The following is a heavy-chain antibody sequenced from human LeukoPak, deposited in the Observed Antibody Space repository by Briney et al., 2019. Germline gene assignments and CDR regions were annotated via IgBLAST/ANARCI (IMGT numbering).Heavy chain of an antibody. CDR2: IYPADSDI. Sequence: GESPKISCKGSGYSINNYWIGWVRQMPGKGLEWMGIIYPADSDIRYSPSFQGQVTISADKSISTAYLQWSSLKASDTAMYYCARQEYCSGGSCYTWFDPWGQGTLVTVSS. J-gene: IGHJ5*02. D-gene: IGHD2-15*01. CDR1: GYSINNYW. V-gene: IGHV5-51*01. CDR3: ARQEYCSGGSCYTWFDP.